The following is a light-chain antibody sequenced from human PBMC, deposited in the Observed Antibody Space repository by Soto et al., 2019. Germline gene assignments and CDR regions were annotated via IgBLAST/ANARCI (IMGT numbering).Light chain of an antibody. CDR1: QSVNSNY. Sequence: EIVLTQSPGTLSLSPGERATFSCRASQSVNSNYLAWYQQRPGLAPRLLIYGTSNRATGIPDRFSGSGSGTDLHLTISRLEPEDFAVYCCQRYGSSPLYTFGQGTKLEIK. CDR3: QRYGSSPLYT. CDR2: GTS. V-gene: IGKV3-20*01. J-gene: IGKJ2*01.